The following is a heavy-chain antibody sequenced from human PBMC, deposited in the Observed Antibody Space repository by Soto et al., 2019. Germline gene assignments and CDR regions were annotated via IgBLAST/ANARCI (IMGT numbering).Heavy chain of an antibody. Sequence: EVQLLESGGDLVQPGGSLRLSCAASGFTFSNSAMTWVRQAPGKGLELVSSMTISGDSTYYADSVKGRFTISRDNSANTLYLQMNSLRPEDTAVYYCAKEIRPNDFWGQGTLVTVSS. CDR2: MTISGDST. CDR3: AKEIRPNDF. V-gene: IGHV3-23*01. CDR1: GFTFSNSA. J-gene: IGHJ4*02.